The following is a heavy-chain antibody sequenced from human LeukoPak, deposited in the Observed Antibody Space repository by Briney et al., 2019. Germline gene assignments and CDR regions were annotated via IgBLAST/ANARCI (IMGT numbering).Heavy chain of an antibody. Sequence: VASVKVSCKASGYTFTGYYMHWVRQAPGQGLEWMGRINPNSGGTNYAQKFQGRVTMTRDTSISTAYMELSRLRSDDTAVYYCARDLDKLRLGELSLPWGQGTLVTVSS. CDR1: GYTFTGYY. D-gene: IGHD3-16*02. V-gene: IGHV1-2*06. J-gene: IGHJ5*02. CDR3: ARDLDKLRLGELSLP. CDR2: INPNSGGT.